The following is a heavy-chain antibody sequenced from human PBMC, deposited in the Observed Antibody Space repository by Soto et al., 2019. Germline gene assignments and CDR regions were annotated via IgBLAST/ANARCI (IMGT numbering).Heavy chain of an antibody. J-gene: IGHJ6*02. Sequence: PSETLSLTCAVYGRSFSGYYWSWIRQPPGKGLEWIGEINHSGSTNYNPSLKSRVTISVDTSKNRFSLKLSSVTAAGTAVYYCARGGGAVAVGWFYYYYGMDVWGQGTTVTVSS. CDR3: ARGGGAVAVGWFYYYYGMDV. D-gene: IGHD6-19*01. V-gene: IGHV4-34*01. CDR1: GRSFSGYY. CDR2: INHSGST.